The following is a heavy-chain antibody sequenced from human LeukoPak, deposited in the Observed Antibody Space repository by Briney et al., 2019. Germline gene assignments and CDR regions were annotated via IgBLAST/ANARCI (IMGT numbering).Heavy chain of an antibody. CDR1: GFTFSSYA. V-gene: IGHV3-23*01. Sequence: GGSLRLSCAASGFTFSSYAMSWVRQAPGKGLEWVSAISGSGGSTYYADSVKGRFTISRDNSKNTLYLQMNSLRAEDTAVYYCAKDIYYYDSSGYPYYFDYWSQGTLVTVSS. CDR3: AKDIYYYDSSGYPYYFDY. D-gene: IGHD3-22*01. J-gene: IGHJ4*02. CDR2: ISGSGGST.